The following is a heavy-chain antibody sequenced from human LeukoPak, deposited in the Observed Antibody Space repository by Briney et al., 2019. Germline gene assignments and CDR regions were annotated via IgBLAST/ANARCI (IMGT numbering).Heavy chain of an antibody. V-gene: IGHV3-49*04. Sequence: GGSLRLSCTASGFTFGDHAMSWVRQAPGKGLEWVGFIRSKAYGGTTEYAASVKGRFTISREDSISIAYLQMNSLKTEDTAVYYCTRGPIRLWLYSGMDVWGQGTTVIVSS. D-gene: IGHD5-18*01. CDR2: IRSKAYGGTT. CDR1: GFTFGDHA. J-gene: IGHJ6*02. CDR3: TRGPIRLWLYSGMDV.